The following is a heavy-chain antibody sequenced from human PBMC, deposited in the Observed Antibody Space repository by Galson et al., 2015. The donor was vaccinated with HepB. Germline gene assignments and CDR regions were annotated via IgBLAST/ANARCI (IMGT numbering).Heavy chain of an antibody. CDR3: AKDAQWQEEYFQH. V-gene: IGHV3-30*18. D-gene: IGHD6-19*01. J-gene: IGHJ1*01. Sequence: SLRLSCAASGFTFSSYGMHWVRQAPGKGLEWVAVISYDGSNKYYADSVKGRFTISRDNSKNTLYLQMNSLRAEDTAVYYCAKDAQWQEEYFQHWGQGTLVTVSS. CDR2: ISYDGSNK. CDR1: GFTFSSYG.